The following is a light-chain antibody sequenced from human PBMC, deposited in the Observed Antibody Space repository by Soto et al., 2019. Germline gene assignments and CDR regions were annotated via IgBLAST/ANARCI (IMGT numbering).Light chain of an antibody. CDR2: DVT. Sequence: QSALTQPASVSGSPGRSVTISCTGTSTDVGDFNYVSWYQHLPGRAPKLIIYDVTNRPSGISYRFSASKSGRTASLTISGLPAEDEADYYYNSYSSSTTHVVVGGGTKVTVL. CDR3: NSYSSSTTHVV. J-gene: IGLJ2*01. CDR1: STDVGDFNY. V-gene: IGLV2-14*03.